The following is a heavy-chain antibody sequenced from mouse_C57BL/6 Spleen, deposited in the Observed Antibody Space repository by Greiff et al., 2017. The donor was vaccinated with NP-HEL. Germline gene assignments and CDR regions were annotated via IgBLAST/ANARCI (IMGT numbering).Heavy chain of an antibody. CDR2: ISSGGSYT. CDR1: GFTFSSYG. D-gene: IGHD3-2*02. CDR3: ARHIDSSGYGHYYAMDY. Sequence: VQLKESGGDLVKPGGSLKLSCAASGFTFSSYGMSWVRPTPDKRLEWVATISSGGSYTYYPDSVKGRFPISRDNAKNTLYLQMSSLKSEDTAMYYCARHIDSSGYGHYYAMDYWGQGTSVTVSS. V-gene: IGHV5-6*01. J-gene: IGHJ4*01.